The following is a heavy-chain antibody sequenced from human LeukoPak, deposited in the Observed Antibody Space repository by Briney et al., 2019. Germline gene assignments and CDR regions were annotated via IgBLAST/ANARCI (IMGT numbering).Heavy chain of an antibody. CDR3: SRENGAFSPFGY. CDR2: IHFSGRT. Sequence: PSETLSLTCGVSGGSITTTNWWSWVRQPPGQGLEWIGEIHFSGRTNYNPSLNSRVTLALDTPKNHLSLSLTSVTAADTAVYYCSRENGAFSPFGYWGQGTLVTVPS. D-gene: IGHD2-8*01. CDR1: GGSITTTNW. J-gene: IGHJ4*02. V-gene: IGHV4-4*02.